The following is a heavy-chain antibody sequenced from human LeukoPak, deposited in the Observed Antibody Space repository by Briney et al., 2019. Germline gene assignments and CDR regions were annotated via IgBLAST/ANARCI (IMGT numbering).Heavy chain of an antibody. CDR2: INHSGST. CDR1: GGSFSDYY. Sequence: PSETLSLSCAVYGGSFSDYYWSWIRQPPGKGLEWIGEINHSGSTNYNPSLKSRVTISVDTSKNQFSLKLSSVTAADTAVYYCARVTGTPLRYMDVWGKGTTVTVSS. CDR3: ARVTGTPLRYMDV. J-gene: IGHJ6*03. V-gene: IGHV4-34*01. D-gene: IGHD1-1*01.